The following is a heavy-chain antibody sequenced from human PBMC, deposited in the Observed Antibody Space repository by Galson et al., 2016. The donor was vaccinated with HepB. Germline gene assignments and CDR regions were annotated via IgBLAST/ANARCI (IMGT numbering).Heavy chain of an antibody. CDR3: ASGGSIAAAVEYFQH. Sequence: SVKVSCKASGGTFSSYAISWVRQALGQGLEWMGGIIPIFDTAIYAQKFQGRVTITADKSTSTAYMELSSLRSEDTAVYYCASGGSIAAAVEYFQHWGQGTLVTVSS. CDR2: IIPIFDTA. J-gene: IGHJ1*01. V-gene: IGHV1-69*06. CDR1: GGTFSSYA. D-gene: IGHD6-25*01.